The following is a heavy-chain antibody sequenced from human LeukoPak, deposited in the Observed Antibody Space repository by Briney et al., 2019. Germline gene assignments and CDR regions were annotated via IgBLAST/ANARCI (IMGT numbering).Heavy chain of an antibody. CDR2: TYYRSKWYT. Sequence: SQTLSLTCAISGDSVSSNSAAWNWIRQSPSRGLGWLGRTYYRSKWYTEYAVSVKSRITINPDTSKNQFSLQLSSVNPEDTAVYXXXXXXXGSNYWGQGTLVTVSS. V-gene: IGHV6-1*01. CDR1: GDSVSSNSAA. CDR3: XXXXXGSNY. J-gene: IGHJ4*02.